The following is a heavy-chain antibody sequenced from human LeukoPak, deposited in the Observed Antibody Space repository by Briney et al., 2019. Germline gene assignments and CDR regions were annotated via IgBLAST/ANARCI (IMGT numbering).Heavy chain of an antibody. J-gene: IGHJ4*02. CDR3: AKDQLAARPQYYFDY. V-gene: IGHV3-48*03. CDR1: GFTFSSYE. CDR2: ISSSGSTI. D-gene: IGHD6-6*01. Sequence: GGSLRLSCAASGFTFSSYEMNWVRQAPGKGLEWVSYISSSGSTIYYADSVKGRFTISRDNAKNSLYLQMNSLRAEDTAIYYCAKDQLAARPQYYFDYWGQGTLVTVSS.